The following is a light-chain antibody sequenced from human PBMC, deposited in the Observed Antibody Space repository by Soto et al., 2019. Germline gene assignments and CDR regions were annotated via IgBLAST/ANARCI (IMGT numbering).Light chain of an antibody. J-gene: IGKJ1*01. V-gene: IGKV3D-20*02. CDR3: QQRSNPWT. CDR2: GAS. Sequence: EIVLTQSPSTLSLSPGERATLSCRASQSVSSSYLAWYQQKPGQAPRLLIYGASSRATGIPARFSGNGSGTDFTLTISSLEPEDFAVYYCQQRSNPWTFGQGTKVDI. CDR1: QSVSSSY.